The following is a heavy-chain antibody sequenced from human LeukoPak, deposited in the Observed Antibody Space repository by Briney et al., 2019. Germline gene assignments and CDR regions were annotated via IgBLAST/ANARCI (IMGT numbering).Heavy chain of an antibody. CDR2: TYYRSKWYN. V-gene: IGHV6-1*01. CDR3: ARQRFGEWDRGRNWFDP. CDR1: GDSVSSNSAA. D-gene: IGHD3-10*01. J-gene: IGHJ5*02. Sequence: SQTLSLTCAISGDSVSSNSAAWNWIRQSPSSGLEWLGRTYYRSKWYNDYALSVQSRVTINPDTSKNQFSLKLSSVTAADTAVYYCARQRFGEWDRGRNWFDPWGQGTLVTVSS.